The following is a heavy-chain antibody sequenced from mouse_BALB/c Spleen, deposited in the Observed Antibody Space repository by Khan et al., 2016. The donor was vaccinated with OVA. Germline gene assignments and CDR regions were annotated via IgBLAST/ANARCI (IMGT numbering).Heavy chain of an antibody. CDR3: ARTARIKY. D-gene: IGHD1-2*01. CDR1: GSSITSGYG. CDR2: ISYSGST. J-gene: IGHJ2*01. V-gene: IGHV3-2*02. Sequence: EVKLEVSGPGLVKPSQSLSLTCTVTGSSITSGYGWNWIRQFPGNKLEWMGYISYSGSTNYNPSLKSRISITRDTSKNQFFLQLKSVTTEDTATYYCARTARIKYWGQGTTLTVSS.